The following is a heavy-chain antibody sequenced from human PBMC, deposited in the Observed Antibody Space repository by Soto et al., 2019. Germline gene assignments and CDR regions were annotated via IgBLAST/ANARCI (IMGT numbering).Heavy chain of an antibody. CDR2: IYHSGST. J-gene: IGHJ4*02. D-gene: IGHD1-26*01. V-gene: IGHV4-4*02. CDR3: ASLRIVGATKSFDY. CDR1: GGSISISNW. Sequence: SETMSLTCAVSGGSISISNWWGWVRQPPGKGLEWIGEIYHSGSTNYNPSLKSRVTISVDKSKNQFSLKLSSVTAADTAVYYCASLRIVGATKSFDYWGQGTLVTVSS.